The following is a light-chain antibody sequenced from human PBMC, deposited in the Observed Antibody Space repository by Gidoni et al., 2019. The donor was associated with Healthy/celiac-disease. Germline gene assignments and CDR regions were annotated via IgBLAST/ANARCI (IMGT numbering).Light chain of an antibody. V-gene: IGKV3-11*01. CDR3: QQRSNWPPEIT. CDR1: QSVSSY. J-gene: IGKJ4*01. Sequence: EIVLTPSPATLYLSPGARATLSCRASQSVSSYLAWYQQKPGQAARLLIYDASNRATGIPARFSGSGSGTDFTLTISSLEPEDFAVYYCQQRSNWPPEITFGGGTKVEIK. CDR2: DAS.